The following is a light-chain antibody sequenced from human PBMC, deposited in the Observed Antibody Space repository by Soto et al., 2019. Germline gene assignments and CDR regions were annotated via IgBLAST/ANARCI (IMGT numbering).Light chain of an antibody. J-gene: IGLJ2*01. Sequence: QSALTQPASVSGSPGQSITISCTGTIYDVGAYHYVSWYQQFPGKAPKLILYEVSNRPPGISNRFSGFRSGSTASLTVSGLQPEDDAHYYCISYTTTGALVFGGGTKLTVL. CDR1: IYDVGAYHY. V-gene: IGLV2-14*01. CDR2: EVS. CDR3: ISYTTTGALV.